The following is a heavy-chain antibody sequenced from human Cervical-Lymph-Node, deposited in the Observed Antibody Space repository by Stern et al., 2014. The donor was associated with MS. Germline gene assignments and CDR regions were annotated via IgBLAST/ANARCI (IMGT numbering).Heavy chain of an antibody. CDR2: IHNSGTT. CDR1: GGSISSAEYY. CDR3: SRDADSYSLVFGY. D-gene: IGHD2-21*01. V-gene: IGHV4-30-4*01. J-gene: IGHJ4*02. Sequence: QVQLQESGPGLVKPSQTLSLTCAVTGGSISSAEYYWSWIRQSPGKGLEWIGYIHNSGTTYYNPSLKSRVTISVDTSKNQFSLKLRSVTAADTAVYYCSRDADSYSLVFGYWGRGTLVTVSS.